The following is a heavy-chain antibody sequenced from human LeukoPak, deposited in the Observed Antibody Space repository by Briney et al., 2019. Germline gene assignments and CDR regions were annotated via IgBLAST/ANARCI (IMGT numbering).Heavy chain of an antibody. J-gene: IGHJ5*02. Sequence: QTGGSLRLSCAASGFTFISYAMSWVRQAPGKGLEWVSAVCGSGGSPYYADSVKGRFTISRDNSKNPLYLQMNSLRAEDTAVYYCAKDRYFDWLLYPSGFDLWGQRTLVTVSS. CDR2: VCGSGGSP. CDR3: AKDRYFDWLLYPSGFDL. CDR1: GFTFISYA. D-gene: IGHD3-9*01. V-gene: IGHV3-23*01.